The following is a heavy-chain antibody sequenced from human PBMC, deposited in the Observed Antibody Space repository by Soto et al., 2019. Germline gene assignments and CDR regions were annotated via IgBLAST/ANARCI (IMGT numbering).Heavy chain of an antibody. V-gene: IGHV1-69*01. CDR3: ARSQGSSTSLEIYYYYYYGMDV. J-gene: IGHJ6*02. Sequence: QVQLVQSGAEVKKPGSSVKVSCKDSGGTFSSNAISWVRQAPGQGLEWMGGIIPISGTANYAQKFQGRVTITADESTSTVSMELSSLRSEDTAVYFCARSQGSSTSLEIYYYYYYGMDVWGQGTTVTVSS. D-gene: IGHD2-2*01. CDR2: IIPISGTA. CDR1: GGTFSSNA.